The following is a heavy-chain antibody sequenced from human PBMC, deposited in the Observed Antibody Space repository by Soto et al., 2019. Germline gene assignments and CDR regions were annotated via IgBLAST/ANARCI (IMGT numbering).Heavy chain of an antibody. CDR1: GFAVRNAW. CDR3: STGSYNTTIEVRFDY. J-gene: IGHJ4*02. Sequence: GGSLRLSCEGSGFAVRNAWITWVRHFPGKGLEWVGRFKSKALGGTTELAAPVRRRFAITRDDSRNVAYMQMNSLDTEDTAVYYCSTGSYNTTIEVRFDYWGQGTLVTVSS. CDR2: FKSKALGGTT. V-gene: IGHV3-15*07. D-gene: IGHD3-22*01.